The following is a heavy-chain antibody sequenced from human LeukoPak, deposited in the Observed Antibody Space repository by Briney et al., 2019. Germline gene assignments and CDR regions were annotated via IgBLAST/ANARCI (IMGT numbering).Heavy chain of an antibody. CDR2: INKDGSER. V-gene: IGHV3-7*03. CDR3: ARDRTGHNPGDY. J-gene: IGHJ4*02. CDR1: GFTFSEHW. Sequence: GGSLRLSCAASGFTFSEHWMTWVRQAPGKGLEWVGNINKDGSERNYGDFVGRFTISRDNVKSLLFLQMNSLRAEDTAVYYCARDRTGHNPGDYWGQGTLVTVSA. D-gene: IGHD5-24*01.